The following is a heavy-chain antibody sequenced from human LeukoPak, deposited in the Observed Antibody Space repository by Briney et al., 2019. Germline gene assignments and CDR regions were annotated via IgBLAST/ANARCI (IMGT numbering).Heavy chain of an antibody. Sequence: PGGSLRLSCAASGFTFSSYAMSWVRQAPGKGLEWVSGILDSGYSTYYANSVKGRFTISRDNSKNTLYLQMNSLRAEDTAVYYCARDGHRVLRYFDWENNWFDPWGQGTLVTVSS. CDR3: ARDGHRVLRYFDWENNWFDP. CDR2: ILDSGYST. D-gene: IGHD3-9*01. V-gene: IGHV3-23*01. J-gene: IGHJ5*02. CDR1: GFTFSSYA.